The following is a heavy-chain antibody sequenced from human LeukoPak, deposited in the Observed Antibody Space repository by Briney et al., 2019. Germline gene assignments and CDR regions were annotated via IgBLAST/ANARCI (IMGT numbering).Heavy chain of an antibody. J-gene: IGHJ4*02. D-gene: IGHD6-13*01. Sequence: VASVKVSCKASGYTFTSYGISWVRQAPGQGLGWMGWISAYNGNTNYAQKLQGRVTMTTDTSTSTAYMELRSLRSDDTAVYYCARDRIAAAPRTRNFDYWGQGTLVTVSS. CDR3: ARDRIAAAPRTRNFDY. CDR2: ISAYNGNT. CDR1: GYTFTSYG. V-gene: IGHV1-18*01.